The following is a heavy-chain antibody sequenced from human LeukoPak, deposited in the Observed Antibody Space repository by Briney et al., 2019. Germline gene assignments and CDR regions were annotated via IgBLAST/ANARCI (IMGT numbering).Heavy chain of an antibody. V-gene: IGHV3-48*01. D-gene: IGHD3-22*01. CDR1: GFTFSIFG. CDR3: ARDGSYYYDSTDY. CDR2: IDARSGIT. J-gene: IGHJ4*02. Sequence: TGGSLRLSCAASGFTFSIFGLNWVRQAPGKEPEGVSYIDARSGITYYADSVQGRFTISRDNAKESVFLQMNSLRADDTAVYYCARDGSYYYDSTDYWGQGILVTVSS.